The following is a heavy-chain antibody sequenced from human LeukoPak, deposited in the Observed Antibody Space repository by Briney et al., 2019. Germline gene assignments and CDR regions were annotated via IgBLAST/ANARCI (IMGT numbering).Heavy chain of an antibody. CDR1: GYKFNIYW. J-gene: IGHJ6*03. Sequence: GESLQISCQTSGYKFNIYWIGWVRQMPGKGLEWMGFIYPGDSDTKYGPSFESQVTVSADKSTNTAYLHWSRLKASDSAIYYCARHSGVPTAMGYYYYIDVWGKGTTVTVSS. CDR2: IYPGDSDT. CDR3: ARHSGVPTAMGYYYYIDV. D-gene: IGHD2-2*01. V-gene: IGHV5-51*01.